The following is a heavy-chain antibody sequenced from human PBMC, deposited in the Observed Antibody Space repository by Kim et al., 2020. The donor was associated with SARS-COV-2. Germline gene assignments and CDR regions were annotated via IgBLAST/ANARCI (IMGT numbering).Heavy chain of an antibody. CDR3: ARGGYYDSSEGPFGY. J-gene: IGHJ4*02. Sequence: DSVKGRFTISRDNDKNSLYLQMNSLRAEDTAVYYCARGGYYDSSEGPFGYWGQGTLVTVSS. D-gene: IGHD3-22*01. V-gene: IGHV3-48*03.